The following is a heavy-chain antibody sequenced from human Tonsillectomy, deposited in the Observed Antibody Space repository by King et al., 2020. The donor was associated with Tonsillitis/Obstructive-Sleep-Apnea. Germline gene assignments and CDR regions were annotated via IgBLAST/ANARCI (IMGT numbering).Heavy chain of an antibody. Sequence: QLQLQESGPGLVKSSETLSLTCSVSGGSVSNSNYYWGWIRQPPGKGLEWVGSIYNSGRTYYNPSLKSRVTLSVDTSKNQFSLKLRSVTAADTAVYYCASHLGGDSSGWYSPDYFDYWGQGTLVTVSS. D-gene: IGHD6-19*01. J-gene: IGHJ4*02. CDR1: GGSVSNSNYY. CDR2: IYNSGRT. CDR3: ASHLGGDSSGWYSPDYFDY. V-gene: IGHV4-39*01.